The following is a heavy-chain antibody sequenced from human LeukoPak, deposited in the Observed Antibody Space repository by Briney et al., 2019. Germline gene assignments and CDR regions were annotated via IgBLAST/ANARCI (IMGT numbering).Heavy chain of an antibody. D-gene: IGHD6-13*01. CDR1: GGPINGSDW. J-gene: IGHJ4*02. CDR2: VSHSGTV. Sequence: SETLSLTCTVSGGPINGSDWWNWVRQPPGKGLEWIGEVSHSGTVNYNPSLKRRVAISVDESKNQISLKLTSVTAADTAVYYCARDSASGSSWHFDYWGQGTLVTVSS. V-gene: IGHV4-4*02. CDR3: ARDSASGSSWHFDY.